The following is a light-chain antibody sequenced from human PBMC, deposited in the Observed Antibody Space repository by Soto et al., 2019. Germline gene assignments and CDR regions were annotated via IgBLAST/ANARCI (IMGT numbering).Light chain of an antibody. CDR3: QQSGSSPIT. V-gene: IGKV3D-20*01. CDR1: QSVSRSY. J-gene: IGKJ5*01. CDR2: DAS. Sequence: VLALSPATLSLSTGDRATLSCGASQSVSRSYLAWYQQKPGLAPRLIIYDASTRATGIPDRFSGSGSGTDFTLTISRLEPEDFAVYYCQQSGSSPITFGQGTRLEIK.